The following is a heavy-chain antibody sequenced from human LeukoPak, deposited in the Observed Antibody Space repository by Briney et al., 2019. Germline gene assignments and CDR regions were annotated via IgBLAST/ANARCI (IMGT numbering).Heavy chain of an antibody. CDR1: GFTFSTFW. D-gene: IGHD5-18*01. CDR2: INTDGTDT. CDR3: TTDRDTANDY. Sequence: GGSLRLSCGASGFTFSTFWMYWVRQAPGKGLVWVSRINTDGTDTKYADSVKGRFTISRDNAKSTLYPQMNSLGAEDTAVYYCTTDRDTANDYWGQGTLVTVSS. J-gene: IGHJ4*02. V-gene: IGHV3-74*01.